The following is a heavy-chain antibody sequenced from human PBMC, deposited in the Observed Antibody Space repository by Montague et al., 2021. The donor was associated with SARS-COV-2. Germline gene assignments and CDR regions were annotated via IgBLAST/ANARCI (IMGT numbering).Heavy chain of an antibody. J-gene: IGHJ3*02. CDR2: IYSGGGT. Sequence: SLRLSCAASGFTVSNNYMSWGRQAPGKGLEWVSVIYSGGGTYYADSVKGRFTISRDNSKNTLYLQMNSLRGEDTAVYYCARAGGGDAFDIWGQGTAVTVSS. D-gene: IGHD2-15*01. CDR1: GFTVSNNY. V-gene: IGHV3-53*01. CDR3: ARAGGGDAFDI.